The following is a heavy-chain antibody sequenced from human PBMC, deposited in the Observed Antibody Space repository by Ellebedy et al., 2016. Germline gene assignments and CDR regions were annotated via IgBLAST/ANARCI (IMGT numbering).Heavy chain of an antibody. V-gene: IGHV3-23*01. D-gene: IGHD3-10*01. J-gene: IGHJ4*02. CDR3: TKNGFGSGSYFYFDS. CDR1: GFTFSNYW. CDR2: ISGSGGST. Sequence: GGSLRLSXAASGFTFSNYWMSWVRQAPGKGLEWVSAISGSGGSTYYADSVKGRFTISRDNSKNTVFLQMTSLRAEDTARYYCTKNGFGSGSYFYFDSWGQGTLVTVA.